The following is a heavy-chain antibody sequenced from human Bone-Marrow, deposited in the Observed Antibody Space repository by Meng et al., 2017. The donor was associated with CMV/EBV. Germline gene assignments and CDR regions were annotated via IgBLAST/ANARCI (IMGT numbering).Heavy chain of an antibody. Sequence: ASVKVSCKASGYTFTSYAMHWVRQAPGQRLEWMGWSNAGNGNTKYSQEFQGRVTITRDTSASTAYMELSSLRSEDTAVYYCARAPGVVPAPWDYWGQGTLVTVSS. V-gene: IGHV1-3*02. CDR2: SNAGNGNT. CDR1: GYTFTSYA. J-gene: IGHJ4*02. D-gene: IGHD2-2*01. CDR3: ARAPGVVPAPWDY.